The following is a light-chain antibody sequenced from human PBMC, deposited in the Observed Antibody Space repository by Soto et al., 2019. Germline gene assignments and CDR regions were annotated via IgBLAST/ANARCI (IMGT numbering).Light chain of an antibody. CDR2: AAS. V-gene: IGKV1-39*01. CDR1: QRISSY. J-gene: IGKJ1*01. CDR3: LQDYGDSWT. Sequence: DIQMTQSPSSLSASVGDRVTITCRASQRISSYLNWYQQKPGKAPELLIYAASNLYTGVPSRFSGSRSGTEFTLTISSLQPEDFASYYCLQDYGDSWTFGQGTKVDIK.